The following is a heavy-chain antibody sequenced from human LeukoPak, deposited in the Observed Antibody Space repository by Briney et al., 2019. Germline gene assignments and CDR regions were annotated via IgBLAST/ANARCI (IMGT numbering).Heavy chain of an antibody. CDR2: IYYSGST. V-gene: IGHV4-61*08. CDR1: GGSISSGDYY. D-gene: IGHD3-3*01. J-gene: IGHJ6*03. CDR3: AGGLLRFLDSPHRYYYYMDV. Sequence: SETLSLTCTVSGGSISSGDYYWSWIRQPPGKGLEWIGYIYYSGSTNYNPSLKSRVTISVDTSKNQFSLKLSSVTAADTAVYYCAGGLLRFLDSPHRYYYYMDVWGKGTTVTVSS.